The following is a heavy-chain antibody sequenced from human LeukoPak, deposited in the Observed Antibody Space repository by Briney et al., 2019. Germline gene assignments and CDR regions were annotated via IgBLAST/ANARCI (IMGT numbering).Heavy chain of an antibody. Sequence: GEFLKISCNGSGYSFTSYCNGWGRHMPGEGLEWMVSNYPGDSDTRYSPSFQGQVTISADKSINTAYLQWSSLKASDTAMYYCARRYYYGSGTMYYFDHWGQGTLVTVSS. CDR1: GYSFTSYC. CDR2: NYPGDSDT. D-gene: IGHD3-10*01. J-gene: IGHJ4*02. V-gene: IGHV5-51*01. CDR3: ARRYYYGSGTMYYFDH.